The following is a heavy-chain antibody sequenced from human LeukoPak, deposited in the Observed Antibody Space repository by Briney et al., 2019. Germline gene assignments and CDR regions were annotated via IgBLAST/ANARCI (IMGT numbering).Heavy chain of an antibody. CDR1: GGSISSDDYY. D-gene: IGHD2-2*01. J-gene: IGHJ5*02. CDR2: IYYSGST. V-gene: IGHV4-30-4*01. Sequence: SETLSLTCTVPGGSISSDDYYWTWVRQPPVKGLEWIGYIYYSGSTYYNPSLKSRVTISVDTSKNQFSLKLTSVTAADTAVYYCARYCSSSGSGWFDPWGQGTLVTVSS. CDR3: ARYCSSSGSGWFDP.